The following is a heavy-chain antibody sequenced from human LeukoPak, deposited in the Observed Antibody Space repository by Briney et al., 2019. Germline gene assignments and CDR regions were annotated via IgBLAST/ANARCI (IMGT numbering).Heavy chain of an antibody. Sequence: GGSLRLSCAASGFIFSTYAMHWVRQAPGKGLEYVSAISTNVNITYYANSVTGRFTISRDNSKSTVYLQMGSLRAEDMAVYYCAREAHSASWLFDYWGQGTLVTVSS. CDR2: ISTNVNIT. CDR1: GFIFSTYA. CDR3: AREAHSASWLFDY. J-gene: IGHJ4*02. V-gene: IGHV3-64*01. D-gene: IGHD6-13*01.